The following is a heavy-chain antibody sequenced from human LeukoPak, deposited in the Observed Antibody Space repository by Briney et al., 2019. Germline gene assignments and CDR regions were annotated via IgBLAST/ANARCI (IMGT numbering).Heavy chain of an antibody. CDR1: GFTFSPYA. J-gene: IGHJ4*02. V-gene: IGHV3-23*01. CDR3: AKDSGLGATWRYFDY. Sequence: GGSLRLSCAASGFTFSPYAMSWVRQAPGKGLEWVSDISGSGGATYYAGSVRGRFTISRDNSKNTVYLQMNSLRAEDTAVYCCAKDSGLGATWRYFDYWGQGTLVTVSS. D-gene: IGHD1-26*01. CDR2: ISGSGGAT.